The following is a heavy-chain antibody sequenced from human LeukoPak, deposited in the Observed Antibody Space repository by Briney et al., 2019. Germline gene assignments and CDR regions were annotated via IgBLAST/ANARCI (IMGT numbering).Heavy chain of an antibody. CDR2: ISYSGST. Sequence: PSETLSLTCTVSGGSISSYYWSWIRQPPGKGLEWIGYISYSGSTKYNPSLKSRVTISVDTSKNQFSLKLSSVTAADTAVYYCASGGWRPGYWGQGTLVTVSS. CDR1: GGSISSYY. J-gene: IGHJ4*02. CDR3: ASGGWRPGY. V-gene: IGHV4-59*12. D-gene: IGHD6-19*01.